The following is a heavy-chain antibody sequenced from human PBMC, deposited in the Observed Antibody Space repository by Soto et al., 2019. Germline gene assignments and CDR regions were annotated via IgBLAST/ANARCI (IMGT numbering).Heavy chain of an antibody. Sequence: QVQLQESGPGLVKPSETLSLTCTVSGGSISSYYWSWIRQPPGKGLEWIGYIYYSGSTNYNPSLKSRVTISVDTSKNQLSLKLSSVTAADTAVYYCARGAGGSYFTFDYGGQGTLVTVSS. V-gene: IGHV4-59*01. J-gene: IGHJ4*02. CDR3: ARGAGGSYFTFDY. D-gene: IGHD1-26*01. CDR1: GGSISSYY. CDR2: IYYSGST.